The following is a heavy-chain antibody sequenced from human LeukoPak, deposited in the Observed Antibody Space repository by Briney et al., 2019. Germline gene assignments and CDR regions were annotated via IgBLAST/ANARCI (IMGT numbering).Heavy chain of an antibody. CDR1: GGTFSSNA. D-gene: IGHD3-22*01. CDR2: IIPIFGTA. Sequence: ASVKVSCKASGGTFSSNAISWVRQAPGQGLEWMGGIIPIFGTAVYAQKFQGRVTITADKSTSTAYMELRSLRSDDTAVYYCARLTYDTSVYYYYYFYMDVWGKGTTVTISS. V-gene: IGHV1-69*06. CDR3: ARLTYDTSVYYYYYFYMDV. J-gene: IGHJ6*03.